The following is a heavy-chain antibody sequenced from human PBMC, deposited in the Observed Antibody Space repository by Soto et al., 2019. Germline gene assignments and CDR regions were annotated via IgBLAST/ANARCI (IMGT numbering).Heavy chain of an antibody. CDR3: AIRAGIAARPASDYYYYGMDG. D-gene: IGHD6-6*01. V-gene: IGHV1-3*01. CDR2: INAGNGNT. J-gene: IGHJ6*02. CDR1: GYTFTSYA. Sequence: ASVKVSCKASGYTFTSYAMHWVRQAPGQRLEWMGWINAGNGNTKYSQKFQGRVTITRDTSASTAYMELSSLRSEDTAVYYCAIRAGIAARPASDYYYYGMDGWGQRNTVPVSS.